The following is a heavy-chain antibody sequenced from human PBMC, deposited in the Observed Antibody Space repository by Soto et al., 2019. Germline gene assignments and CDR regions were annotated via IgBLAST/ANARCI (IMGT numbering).Heavy chain of an antibody. J-gene: IGHJ4*02. D-gene: IGHD3-3*01. CDR1: GFTFSNVG. CDR3: VTVAYYERS. V-gene: IGHV3-15*07. Sequence: EVQLVESGGGLVKPGGSLRLSCTASGFTFSNVGMHWVRQAAGKGLDWVGGIKSKTDGGTTDYAAPVKGRFTISRDDSKNTLYLQMHSLKTEDTAVYYCVTVAYYERSGGQGTLVTVSS. CDR2: IKSKTDGGTT.